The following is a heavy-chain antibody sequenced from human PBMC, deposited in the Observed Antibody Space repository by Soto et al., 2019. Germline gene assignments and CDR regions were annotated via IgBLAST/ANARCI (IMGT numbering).Heavy chain of an antibody. V-gene: IGHV5-10-1*01. Sequence: PGESLKIACKGSGYSFTSYWISWVRQMPGKGLEWMGRIDPSGSYTNYSPSFQGHVTISADKSISTAYLQWSSLKASDTAMYYCAVAAAGHPYYYYYGMDVWGQGTTVTSP. CDR2: IDPSGSYT. J-gene: IGHJ6*02. D-gene: IGHD6-13*01. CDR3: AVAAAGHPYYYYYGMDV. CDR1: GYSFTSYW.